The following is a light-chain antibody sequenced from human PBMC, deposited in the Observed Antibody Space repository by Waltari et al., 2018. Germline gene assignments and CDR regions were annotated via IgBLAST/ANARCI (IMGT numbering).Light chain of an antibody. CDR3: QQYEDWPRHS. CDR2: GAY. Sequence: EIVVKQSTATISVSPGESVNLSCRVSQNVGTSLAWYQQTPRQTPRLLIFGAYSRASGVPARFSGSGSGTDFTLAISSLQSEDFAVYYCQQYEDWPRHSFGGGTKVQIE. CDR1: QNVGTS. V-gene: IGKV3-15*01. J-gene: IGKJ4*01.